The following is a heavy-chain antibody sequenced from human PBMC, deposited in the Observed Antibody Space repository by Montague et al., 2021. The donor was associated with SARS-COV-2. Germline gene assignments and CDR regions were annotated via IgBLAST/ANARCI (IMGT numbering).Heavy chain of an antibody. CDR3: ARHGPYYEISTGYFRPYYFDH. CDR2: VNQSGRT. D-gene: IGHD3-9*01. Sequence: SETLSLTCAVYGGSLTNHYWTWVRQPPGNGLEWVGEVNQSGRTTHYNPSLRSRVTISVDRSNNQVSLNLGSVTASDTAVYYCARHGPYYEISTGYFRPYYFDHWGQGSLVTVAS. J-gene: IGHJ4*02. V-gene: IGHV4-34*01. CDR1: GGSLTNHY.